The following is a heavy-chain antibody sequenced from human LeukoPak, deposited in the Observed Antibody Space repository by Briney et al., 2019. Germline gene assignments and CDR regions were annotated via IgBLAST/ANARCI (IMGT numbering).Heavy chain of an antibody. CDR1: GFTFSSYA. Sequence: PGGSLRLSCAASGFTFSSYAMSWVRQAPGKGLEWVSSISSSSSYIYYADSVKGRFTISRDNAKNSLYLQMNSLRAEDTAVYYCARGLKDFWSGQGAFDIWGQGTMVTVSS. D-gene: IGHD3-3*01. J-gene: IGHJ3*02. V-gene: IGHV3-21*01. CDR3: ARGLKDFWSGQGAFDI. CDR2: ISSSSSYI.